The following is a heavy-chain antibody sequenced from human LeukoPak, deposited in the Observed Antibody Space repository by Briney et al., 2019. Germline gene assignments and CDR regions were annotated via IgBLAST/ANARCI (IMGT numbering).Heavy chain of an antibody. CDR1: GFTFSTYA. D-gene: IGHD6-19*01. V-gene: IGHV3-23*01. J-gene: IGHJ4*02. CDR3: AKTWWQWYFFDY. Sequence: GGSLRLSCAASGFTFSTYAMNWVRQAPGKGLEWVSGISGSASSTHYSDSVKGRFTISRDNSKNTLYLQMNSLRVEDTAVYFCAKTWWQWYFFDYWGQGTLVTVSS. CDR2: ISGSASST.